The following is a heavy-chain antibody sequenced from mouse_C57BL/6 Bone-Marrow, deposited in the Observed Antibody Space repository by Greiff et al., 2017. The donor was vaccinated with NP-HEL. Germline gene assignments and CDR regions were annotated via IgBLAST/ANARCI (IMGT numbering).Heavy chain of an antibody. CDR3: ARSIYYGNFDY. V-gene: IGHV7-3*01. CDR1: GFTFTDYY. CDR2: IRNKANGYTT. Sequence: DVHLVESGGGLVQPGGSLSLSCAASGFTFTDYYMSWVRQPPGKALEWLGFIRNKANGYTTEYSASVKGRFTISRDNSQSILYLQMNALRAEDSATYYCARSIYYGNFDYWGQGTTLTVSS. D-gene: IGHD2-1*01. J-gene: IGHJ2*01.